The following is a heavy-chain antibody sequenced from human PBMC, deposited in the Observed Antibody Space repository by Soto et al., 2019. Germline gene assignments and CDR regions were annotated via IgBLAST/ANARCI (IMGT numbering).Heavy chain of an antibody. CDR3: ARGAGCSSTSCPHYYYYMDV. CDR2: ISSSGSTI. V-gene: IGHV3-11*01. D-gene: IGHD2-2*01. J-gene: IGHJ6*03. CDR1: GFTFSDYY. Sequence: QVQLVESGGGLVKPGGSLRLSCAASGFTFSDYYMSWIRQAPGKGLEWVSYISSSGSTIYYADSVKGRFTISRDNAKNSLCLQMNSLRAEETAVYYCARGAGCSSTSCPHYYYYMDVWGKGTTVTVSS.